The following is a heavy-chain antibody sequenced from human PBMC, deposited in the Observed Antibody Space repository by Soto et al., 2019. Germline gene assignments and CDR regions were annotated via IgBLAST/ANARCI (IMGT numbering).Heavy chain of an antibody. CDR1: GFTFSSYS. D-gene: IGHD5-18*01. CDR3: AKGIQLWLADY. Sequence: AGWSLRLSCAASGFTFSSYSMNWVRQAPGKGLEWVSYISSSSSTIYYADSVKGRFTISRDNSKNTLYLQMKSLRAEDTAVYYCAKGIQLWLADYWGKGILVTVSS. CDR2: ISSSSSTI. J-gene: IGHJ4*02. V-gene: IGHV3-48*01.